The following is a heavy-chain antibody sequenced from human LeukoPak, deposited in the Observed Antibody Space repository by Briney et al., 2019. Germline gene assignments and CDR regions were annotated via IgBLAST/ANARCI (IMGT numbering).Heavy chain of an antibody. CDR3: AKEPYYYDSSGYYLSPI. V-gene: IGHV3-21*04. CDR1: GFTFSSYS. Sequence: KPGGSLRLSCAASGFTFSSYSMNWVRQAPGKGLEWVSSISSSSSYIYYADSVKGRFTISRDNAKNSLYLQMNSLRAEDTALYYCAKEPYYYDSSGYYLSPIWGQGTMVTVSS. D-gene: IGHD3-22*01. J-gene: IGHJ3*02. CDR2: ISSSSSYI.